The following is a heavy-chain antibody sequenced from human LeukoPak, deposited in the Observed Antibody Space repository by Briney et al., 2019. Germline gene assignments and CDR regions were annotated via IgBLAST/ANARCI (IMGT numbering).Heavy chain of an antibody. Sequence: GEALEISCKGSGYIFTSYWIDWVRQTPGKGLEGMGIIYPGDSDTRYSPSVQGQVTLSADKSISTADLQRSSLKASDTAMYYCARPPLDHGDHQTDYWGQGTLVTVSS. CDR1: GYIFTSYW. D-gene: IGHD4-17*01. CDR3: ARPPLDHGDHQTDY. V-gene: IGHV5-51*01. J-gene: IGHJ4*02. CDR2: IYPGDSDT.